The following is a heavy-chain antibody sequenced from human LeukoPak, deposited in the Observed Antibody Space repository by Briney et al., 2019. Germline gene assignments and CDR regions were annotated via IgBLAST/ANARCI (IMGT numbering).Heavy chain of an antibody. CDR3: ARRGLSGTKEFDY. CDR2: IVNSGANT. Sequence: GGSLRLSCAASGFTFSTFGMSWVRQAPGKGLEWVSAIVNSGANTYYADSVKGRFTISRDNSKNTLYLQMNSLRAEDTAVYYCARRGLSGTKEFDYWGQGTWSPSPQ. D-gene: IGHD1/OR15-1a*01. J-gene: IGHJ4*02. V-gene: IGHV3-23*01. CDR1: GFTFSTFG.